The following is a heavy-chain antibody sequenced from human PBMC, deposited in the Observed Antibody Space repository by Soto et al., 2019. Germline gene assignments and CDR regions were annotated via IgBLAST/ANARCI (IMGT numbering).Heavy chain of an antibody. J-gene: IGHJ6*02. V-gene: IGHV3-30*03. CDR1: GFTFSNYG. CDR3: ARDHLDYGDYIRVSYYYYYYGMDV. Sequence: GGSLRLSCAASGFTFSNYGMHWVRQAPGKGLEWVAVISYDGSNKYYADSVKGRFTISRDISKNTLYLQMNSLRAEDTAVYYCARDHLDYGDYIRVSYYYYYYGMDVWGQATTVTVSS. D-gene: IGHD4-17*01. CDR2: ISYDGSNK.